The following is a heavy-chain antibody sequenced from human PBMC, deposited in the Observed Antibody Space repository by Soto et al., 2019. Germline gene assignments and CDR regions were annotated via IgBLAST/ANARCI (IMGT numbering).Heavy chain of an antibody. CDR1: GYSFTSYG. V-gene: IGHV5-51*01. CDR2: IYPGDSDT. J-gene: IGHJ3*02. D-gene: IGHD3-22*01. Sequence: GGSLKISCKGSGYSFTSYGIRWVRQMPGKGLEWVGIIYPGDSDTRYSPSFQGQVTISADKAISTAYLQWSSLKASDTAMYYCARGVTMTVNAVDSWGQGTMVTVS. CDR3: ARGVTMTVNAVDS.